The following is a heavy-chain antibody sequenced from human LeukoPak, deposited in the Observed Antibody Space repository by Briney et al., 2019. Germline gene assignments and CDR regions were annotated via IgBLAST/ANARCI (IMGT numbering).Heavy chain of an antibody. J-gene: IGHJ4*02. CDR2: ISSSGSTI. D-gene: IGHD3-10*01. Sequence: GGSLRLSCAASGFTFSSYEMNWVRQAPGKGPEWVSYISSSGSTIYYADFVKGRFTISRDNAKNSLYLQMNSLRAEDTAVYYCARVVRGVGYYFDYWGQGTLVTVSS. CDR1: GFTFSSYE. V-gene: IGHV3-48*03. CDR3: ARVVRGVGYYFDY.